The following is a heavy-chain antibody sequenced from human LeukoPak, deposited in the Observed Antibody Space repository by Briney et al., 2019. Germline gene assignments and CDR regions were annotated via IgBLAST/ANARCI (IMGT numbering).Heavy chain of an antibody. V-gene: IGHV3-30*03. CDR2: ISHDGSDN. CDR3: ATELYFGWGSYPDY. CDR1: GFTFSSYG. Sequence: PGRSLRLSCAASGFTFSSYGMHWVRQAPGKGLEWVAVISHDGSDNHYADSVKGRFTISRDNSKNTVYLQMSGLRPEDTAVYFGATELYFGWGSYPDYWVQETVLRVPS. J-gene: IGHJ4*02. D-gene: IGHD3-10*01.